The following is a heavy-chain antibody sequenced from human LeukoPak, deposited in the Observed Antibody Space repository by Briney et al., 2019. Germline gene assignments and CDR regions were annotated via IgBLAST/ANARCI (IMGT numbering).Heavy chain of an antibody. CDR2: ISAGNDI. D-gene: IGHD3-10*01. CDR3: AKRVSYSSGSHFDY. V-gene: IGHV3-23*01. J-gene: IGHJ4*02. CDR1: GFIFNNYA. Sequence: PGGSLRLSCAASGFIFNNYAMVWVRQTPGKGLEWVSVISAGNDIVYADSVKGRFSISRDDSKNTLYLQMNSLRAEDSATYYCAKRVSYSSGSHFDYWGQGTLVTVSS.